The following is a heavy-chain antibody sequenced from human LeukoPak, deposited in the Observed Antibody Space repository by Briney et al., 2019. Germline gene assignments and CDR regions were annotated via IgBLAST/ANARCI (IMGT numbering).Heavy chain of an antibody. J-gene: IGHJ4*02. D-gene: IGHD3-22*01. CDR2: ISGSGGST. Sequence: GGSLRLSCAASGFTFSSYAMSWVRQAPGKGLEWASAISGSGGSTYYADSVKGRFTISRDNSKNTLYLQMNSLRAEDTAVYYCAKSPKYYYDSSGYYYVGYWGQGTLVTVSS. CDR3: AKSPKYYYDSSGYYYVGY. CDR1: GFTFSSYA. V-gene: IGHV3-23*01.